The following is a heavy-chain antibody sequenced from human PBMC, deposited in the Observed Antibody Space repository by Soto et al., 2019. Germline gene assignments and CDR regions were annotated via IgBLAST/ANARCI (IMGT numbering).Heavy chain of an antibody. CDR1: GGSISSYY. CDR2: IYYSGTN. Sequence: PSETLSLTCTVSGGSISSYYCSWIRQPPGKGLEWIGYIYYSGTNNYNPSLKSRVTISVDTSKNQFSLKLSSVTAADTAVYYCARGIKFLYYDSSGYYLDYWGQGTLVTVSS. D-gene: IGHD3-22*01. J-gene: IGHJ4*02. V-gene: IGHV4-59*01. CDR3: ARGIKFLYYDSSGYYLDY.